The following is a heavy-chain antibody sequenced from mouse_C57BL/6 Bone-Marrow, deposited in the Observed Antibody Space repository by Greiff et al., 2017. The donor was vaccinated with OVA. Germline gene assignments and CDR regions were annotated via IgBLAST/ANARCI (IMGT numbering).Heavy chain of an antibody. D-gene: IGHD1-1*01. CDR1: GYSITSGYY. CDR3: ARGFYYYGSYWYFDV. CDR2: ISYDGSN. Sequence: VQLKESGPGLVKPSQSLSLTCSVTGYSITSGYYWNWIRQFPGNKLEWMGYISYDGSNNYNPSLKNRITITRDTSKNQFFLKLNSVTTEDTATYDCARGFYYYGSYWYFDVWGTGTTVTVSS. J-gene: IGHJ1*03. V-gene: IGHV3-6*01.